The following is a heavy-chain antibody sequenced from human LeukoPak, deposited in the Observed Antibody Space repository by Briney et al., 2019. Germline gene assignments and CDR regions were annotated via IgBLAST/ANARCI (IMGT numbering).Heavy chain of an antibody. V-gene: IGHV4-61*02. CDR3: ARDRIGQIDY. J-gene: IGHJ4*02. CDR2: IYTGGNT. CDR1: GGSISSGSYY. D-gene: IGHD2/OR15-2a*01. Sequence: SQTLSLTCTVSGGSISSGSYYWSWIRQSAGKGLEWIGRIYTGGNTNYNPSLKSRVTISVDTSKNQFSLKLSSVTAADTAVYYCARDRIGQIDYWGQGTLVTVSS.